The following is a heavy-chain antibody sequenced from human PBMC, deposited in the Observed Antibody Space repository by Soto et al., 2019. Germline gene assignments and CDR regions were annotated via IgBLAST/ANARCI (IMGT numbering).Heavy chain of an antibody. Sequence: SETLSLTCTVSGGSISSSSYYWGWIRQPPGKGLEWIGSIYYSGSTYYNPSLKSRVTISVDTSKNQFSLKLSSVTAADTAVYYCARHDGHRGSLIGYWGQGTLVIVSS. CDR3: ARHDGHRGSLIGY. CDR2: IYYSGST. V-gene: IGHV4-39*01. D-gene: IGHD1-26*01. J-gene: IGHJ4*02. CDR1: GGSISSSSYY.